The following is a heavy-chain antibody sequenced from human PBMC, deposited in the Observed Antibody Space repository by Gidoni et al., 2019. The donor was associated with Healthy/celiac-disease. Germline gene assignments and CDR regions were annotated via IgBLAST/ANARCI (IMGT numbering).Heavy chain of an antibody. CDR3: TTGAGVTMVRGVIISAYSFDY. J-gene: IGHJ4*02. Sequence: EVQLVESGGGLVKPGGSLRLSCAASGFTFRNAWMSWVRQAPGKGLEWVGRIKSKTDGGTTDYAAPVKGRFTISRDDSKNTLYLKMNSLKTEDTAVYYCTTGAGVTMVRGVIISAYSFDYWGQGTLVTVSS. CDR1: GFTFRNAW. D-gene: IGHD3-10*01. V-gene: IGHV3-15*01. CDR2: IKSKTDGGTT.